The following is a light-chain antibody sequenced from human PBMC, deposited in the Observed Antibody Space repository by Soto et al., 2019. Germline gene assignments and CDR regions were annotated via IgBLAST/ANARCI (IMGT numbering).Light chain of an antibody. CDR1: QGLLHSNGYTA. V-gene: IGKV2-28*01. Sequence: IVMTQSPLSLTVTPGDPASISCKSSQGLLHSNGYTALDWYLQKPGQSPQLLIYLGSSRASGVPDRFSGSGSGTDFTLKISRVEAEDVGVYYCMQALQTPWTFGQGTKVEIK. J-gene: IGKJ1*01. CDR2: LGS. CDR3: MQALQTPWT.